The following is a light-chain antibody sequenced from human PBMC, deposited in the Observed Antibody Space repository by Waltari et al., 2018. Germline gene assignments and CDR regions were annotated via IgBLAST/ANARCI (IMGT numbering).Light chain of an antibody. CDR3: QTGGHGTWV. CDR2: VNGDGSH. V-gene: IGLV4-69*01. J-gene: IGLJ3*02. CDR1: SGYSSNV. Sequence: LVLTQSPSASASLGASVKLTCTLSSGYSSNVIAWLQQQPGKGPRYLMKVNGDGSHRKGDDIPDRFSASNSGTECYLTISSLQSEDEADYYCQTGGHGTWVFGGGTKLTVL.